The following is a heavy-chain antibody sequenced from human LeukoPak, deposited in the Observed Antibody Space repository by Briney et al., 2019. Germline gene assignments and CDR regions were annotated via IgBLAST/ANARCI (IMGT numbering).Heavy chain of an antibody. CDR3: ARAREDLWFGESRTYYFDY. CDR2: IIPIFGTA. Sequence: SVKVSCKASGGTFSSYAISWVRQAPGQGLEWMGGIIPIFGTANYAQKFQGRVTITADKSTSTAYMELSSLRSEDTAVYYCARAREDLWFGESRTYYFDYWGQGTPVTVSS. CDR1: GGTFSSYA. D-gene: IGHD3-10*01. V-gene: IGHV1-69*06. J-gene: IGHJ4*02.